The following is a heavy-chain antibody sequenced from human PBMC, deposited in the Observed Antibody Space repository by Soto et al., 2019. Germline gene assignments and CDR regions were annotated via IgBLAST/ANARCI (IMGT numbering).Heavy chain of an antibody. CDR3: ASTSGSY. Sequence: EVQLVESGGGLVKPGGSLRLSCAASGFTFSSYSMNWVRQAPGKGLEWVSSISRSSSYMYYADSVKGRFTISRDNAENSLYLQMNSLRAEDTAVYYCASTSGSYFGQGTLVTVSS. D-gene: IGHD1-26*01. J-gene: IGHJ4*02. V-gene: IGHV3-21*01. CDR2: ISRSSSYM. CDR1: GFTFSSYS.